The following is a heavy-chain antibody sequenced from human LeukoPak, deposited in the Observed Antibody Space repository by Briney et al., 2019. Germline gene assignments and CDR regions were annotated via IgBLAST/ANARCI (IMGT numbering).Heavy chain of an antibody. D-gene: IGHD1-26*01. CDR2: IWFDGSNK. CDR3: AKDSSAYSGSYFDY. V-gene: IGHV3-33*06. J-gene: IGHJ4*02. Sequence: GGSLRLSCTASGFIFSNYGLHWVRQAPGKGLEWVAVIWFDGSNKYYAESVKGRFTISRDNSKNTLFLQMNSLRAEDTAVYYCAKDSSAYSGSYFDYWGRGTLVTVSS. CDR1: GFIFSNYG.